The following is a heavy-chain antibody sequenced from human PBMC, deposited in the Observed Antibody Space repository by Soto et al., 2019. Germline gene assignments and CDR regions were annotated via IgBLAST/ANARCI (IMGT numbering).Heavy chain of an antibody. CDR3: ARGRAARLGTYYYDV. Sequence: QVQLVESGGGVVQPGSSLRLSCAASGFTFSNHGMHWIRQAPGKGLEWVAVIPFNAANKYYASSVKGRFTISMDNFENSLYLEMDPSRPEHTAVYYCARGRAARLGTYYYDVLRHGVLGTVSS. J-gene: IGHJ4*01. CDR2: IPFNAANK. CDR1: GFTFSNHG. D-gene: IGHD6-6*01. V-gene: IGHV3-30*03.